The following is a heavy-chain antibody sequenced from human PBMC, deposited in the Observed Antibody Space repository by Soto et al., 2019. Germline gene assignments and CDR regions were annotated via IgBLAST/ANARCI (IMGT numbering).Heavy chain of an antibody. Sequence: PGGSLRLSCAASGFTFSNYAISWVRQAPGKGLEWVSAISGSGGSTYYADSVKGRFTISRDNSKNTLYLQMNSLRAEDTAVYYCAKVVHSFFFDSRRYTNAIDCRGQGTLVTL. V-gene: IGHV3-23*01. CDR1: GFTFSNYA. CDR2: ISGSGGST. J-gene: IGHJ3*01. D-gene: IGHD3-22*01. CDR3: AKVVHSFFFDSRRYTNAIDC.